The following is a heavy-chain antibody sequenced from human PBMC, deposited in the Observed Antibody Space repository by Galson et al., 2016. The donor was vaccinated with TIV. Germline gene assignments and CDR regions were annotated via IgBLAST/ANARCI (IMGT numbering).Heavy chain of an antibody. CDR1: GYNFDTYW. V-gene: IGHV5-51*01. D-gene: IGHD5/OR15-5a*01. Sequence: QSGAEVKKPGESLKNSCKSSGYNFDTYWIVWVRQMPGKGLEWMGTICPGDSDTRCSPSFQGQVTMSADKSINTAYLQWSSLKASDSAIYYCTRQSTRSFDFWGPGTLVSVSS. J-gene: IGHJ4*02. CDR2: ICPGDSDT. CDR3: TRQSTRSFDF.